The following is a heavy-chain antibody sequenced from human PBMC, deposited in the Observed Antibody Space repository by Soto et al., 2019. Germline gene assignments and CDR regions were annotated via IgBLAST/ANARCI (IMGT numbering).Heavy chain of an antibody. J-gene: IGHJ6*03. CDR3: ASIPYCSSTSCYLDYYYMDV. Sequence: SETLSLTCTVSGGSISSYYWSWIRQPPGKGLDWIGYIYYSGSTNYNPSLKSRVTISVDTSKNQFSPKLSSVTAADTAVYYCASIPYCSSTSCYLDYYYMDVWGKGTTVTVSS. D-gene: IGHD2-2*01. CDR1: GGSISSYY. V-gene: IGHV4-59*08. CDR2: IYYSGST.